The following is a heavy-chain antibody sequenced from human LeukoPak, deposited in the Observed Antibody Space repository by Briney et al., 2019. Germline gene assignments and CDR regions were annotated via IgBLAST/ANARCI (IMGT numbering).Heavy chain of an antibody. D-gene: IGHD3-9*01. CDR1: GYSISSGYY. J-gene: IGHJ5*02. V-gene: IGHV4-38-2*01. Sequence: SETLSLTCAVSGYSISSGYYWGWIRQPPGKGLEWIGSIYHSGSTYYNPSLKSRVTISVDTSKNQFSLKLSSVTAADTAVYYCARNYDIWGGFDPWAREPWSPSPQ. CDR3: ARNYDIWGGFDP. CDR2: IYHSGST.